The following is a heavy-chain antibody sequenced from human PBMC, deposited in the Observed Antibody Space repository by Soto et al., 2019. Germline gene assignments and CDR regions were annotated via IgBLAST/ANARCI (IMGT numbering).Heavy chain of an antibody. D-gene: IGHD2-2*01. V-gene: IGHV3-30*18. J-gene: IGHJ4*02. CDR1: GFTFSSYG. CDR3: AKRRRRCSTTSCRGGFDY. CDR2: ISYDGSNK. Sequence: GGSLRLSCAASGFTFSSYGIHWVRQAPGKGLEWVAVISYDGSNKYYADSVKGRFTISRDNSKNTLYLQMNSLRAEDTAVYYCAKRRRRCSTTSCRGGFDYWGQGTLVTVSS.